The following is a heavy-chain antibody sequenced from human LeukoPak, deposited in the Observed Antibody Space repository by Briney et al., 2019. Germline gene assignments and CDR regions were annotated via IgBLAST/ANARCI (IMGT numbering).Heavy chain of an antibody. CDR1: GYRFTSYW. CDR3: ARLQSGGGIDI. CDR2: IFLGDSDT. J-gene: IGHJ3*02. D-gene: IGHD2-15*01. V-gene: IGHV5-51*01. Sequence: GESLKNSCKGSGYRFTSYWIGWVRQMPGKGLEWMGIIFLGDSDTRYSPSFQGQVTISGDKSNSTAYLQWSSLKASDTAMYYCARLQSGGGIDIWGQGTMVTVSS.